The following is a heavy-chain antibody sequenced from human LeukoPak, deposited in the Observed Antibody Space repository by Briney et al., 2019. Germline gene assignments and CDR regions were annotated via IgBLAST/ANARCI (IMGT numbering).Heavy chain of an antibody. Sequence: SGTLSLTCTVSGGSISSYYWSWIRQPPGKGLEWIGYIYYSGSTNYNPSLKSRVTISVDTSKNQFSLKLSSVTAADTAVYYCARHGETYYSGSGSYPTPYYFDYWGQGTLVTVSS. D-gene: IGHD3-10*01. J-gene: IGHJ4*02. CDR2: IYYSGST. V-gene: IGHV4-59*08. CDR1: GGSISSYY. CDR3: ARHGETYYSGSGSYPTPYYFDY.